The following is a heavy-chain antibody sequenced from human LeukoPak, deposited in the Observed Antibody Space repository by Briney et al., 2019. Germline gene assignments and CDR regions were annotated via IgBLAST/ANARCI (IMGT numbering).Heavy chain of an antibody. Sequence: GESLKISCKGSGYSFTNYWIGWVRQMPGKGLEWMGIIYPGDSDTRYSPSFQGQVTISADKSICTAFLQWSTLKASDTAMYYCARRNDIVGATDYFDYWGQGTLVTVSS. CDR3: ARRNDIVGATDYFDY. V-gene: IGHV5-51*01. D-gene: IGHD1-26*01. CDR1: GYSFTNYW. CDR2: IYPGDSDT. J-gene: IGHJ4*02.